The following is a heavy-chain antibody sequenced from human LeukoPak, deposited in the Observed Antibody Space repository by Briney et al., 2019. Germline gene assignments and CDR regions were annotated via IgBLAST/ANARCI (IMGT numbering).Heavy chain of an antibody. J-gene: IGHJ4*02. CDR2: ISSSGTTI. CDR3: ARAGRSGFDSGNS. V-gene: IGHV3-48*03. D-gene: IGHD5-12*01. Sequence: PGGSLRLSCVASGFTFSSYEMNWVRQAPGKGLEWVSYISSSGTTIYYADSVKGRFTISRDNAKDSLYLQMNSLRAEDTAVYYCARAGRSGFDSGNSWGQGTLVTVSS. CDR1: GFTFSSYE.